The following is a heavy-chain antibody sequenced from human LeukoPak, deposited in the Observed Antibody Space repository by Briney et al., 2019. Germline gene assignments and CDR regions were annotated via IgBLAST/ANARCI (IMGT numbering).Heavy chain of an antibody. J-gene: IGHJ4*02. CDR2: INWNGGRT. D-gene: IGHD5-12*01. CDR3: ARVVAGEDY. CDR1: GFTFDDYG. V-gene: IGHV3-20*04. Sequence: PGGSLRLSCAASGFTFDDYGMSWVRQAPGKGLEWVSSINWNGGRTGCADSVKGRFTVSRDNAKNSLYLQMNSLRAEDTALYYCARVVAGEDYWGQGTLVTVSS.